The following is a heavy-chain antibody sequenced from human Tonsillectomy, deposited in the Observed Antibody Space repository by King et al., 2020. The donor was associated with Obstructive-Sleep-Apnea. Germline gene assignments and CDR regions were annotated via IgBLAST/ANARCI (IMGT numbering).Heavy chain of an antibody. CDR2: ISSSISTI. J-gene: IGHJ4*02. D-gene: IGHD3-22*01. Sequence: VPLVESGGGLVQPGGSLRLPCAASGFTFSSYSMNWVLQAPGKGLEWVSYISSSISTIYYADSVKGRFTISRDNAKNSLFLQMNSLRAEDTAVYYCAGDWGYYDSSGYYSGVEDYWGQGTLVTVSS. V-gene: IGHV3-48*04. CDR1: GFTFSSYS. CDR3: AGDWGYYDSSGYYSGVEDY.